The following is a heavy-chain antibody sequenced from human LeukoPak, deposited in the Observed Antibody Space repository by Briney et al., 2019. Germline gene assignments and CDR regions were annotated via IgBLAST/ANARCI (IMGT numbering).Heavy chain of an antibody. J-gene: IGHJ4*02. CDR3: ARGPYCGGDCYFAY. D-gene: IGHD2-21*01. Sequence: PSETLSLTCTVSSGSISSYYWSWIRQPAGKGLEWIGRIYTSGTTNCNPSLKSRVAMSVDTSRNQFSLKLSSVTAADTAVYYCARGPYCGGDCYFAYWGQGTLVTVSS. V-gene: IGHV4-4*07. CDR2: IYTSGTT. CDR1: SGSISSYY.